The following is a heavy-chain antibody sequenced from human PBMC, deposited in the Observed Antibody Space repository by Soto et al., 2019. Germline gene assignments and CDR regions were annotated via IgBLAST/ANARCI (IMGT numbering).Heavy chain of an antibody. V-gene: IGHV1-69*01. CDR1: GDSFSDHG. J-gene: IGHJ6*02. CDR3: ARAELERGEVGYFGMDV. Sequence: QVQLVQSGAEVKEPGSSVKVSCKASGDSFSDHGISWVRQAPGQGLEWVGGIIPMFGAPNYAQKFQDRVTITADASTTSVYMELSSLRSDDTAVYYCARAELERGEVGYFGMDVWGQGTTVTVSS. CDR2: IIPMFGAP. D-gene: IGHD1-1*01.